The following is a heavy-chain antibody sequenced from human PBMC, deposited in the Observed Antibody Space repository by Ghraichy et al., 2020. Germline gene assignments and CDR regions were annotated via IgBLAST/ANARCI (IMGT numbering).Heavy chain of an antibody. V-gene: IGHV4-59*01. D-gene: IGHD2-2*01. CDR1: GGSISSYY. J-gene: IGHJ6*02. CDR2: IYYSGST. Sequence: SETLSLTCTVSGGSISSYYWNWIRQPPGKGLEWIGYIYYSGSTNYNSSLKSRVTISVDPSKNQFSLKLSSVTAADTAVYYCARDVVPSATKYCLDVGGQGTTVTVSS. CDR3: ARDVVPSATKYCLDV.